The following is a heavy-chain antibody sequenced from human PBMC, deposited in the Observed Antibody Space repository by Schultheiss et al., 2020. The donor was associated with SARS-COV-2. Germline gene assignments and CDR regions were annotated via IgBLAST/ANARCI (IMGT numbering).Heavy chain of an antibody. CDR2: INPNSGGT. CDR1: GYTFTGYY. V-gene: IGHV1-2*02. CDR3: ARASGSYYSDDGAFDY. J-gene: IGHJ4*02. D-gene: IGHD1-26*01. Sequence: ASVKVSCKASGYTFTGYYMHWVRQAPGQGLEWMGWINPNSGGTNYAQKFQGRVTMTRDTSISTAYMELSRLRSDDTAVYYCARASGSYYSDDGAFDYWGQGTLVTVS.